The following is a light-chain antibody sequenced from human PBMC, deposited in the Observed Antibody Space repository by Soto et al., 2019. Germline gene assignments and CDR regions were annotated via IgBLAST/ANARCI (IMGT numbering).Light chain of an antibody. J-gene: IGKJ1*01. CDR2: GAS. CDR1: QSVSSSY. CDR3: QQYGSSLTWT. Sequence: ENVLTQSPGTLSLSPGERVTLSCRASQSVSSSYLAWYQQKPGQAPRLLIYGASSRATGIPDRFSGSGSGTDFTLTISRLEPEDFAVYYCQQYGSSLTWTFGQGTKV. V-gene: IGKV3-20*01.